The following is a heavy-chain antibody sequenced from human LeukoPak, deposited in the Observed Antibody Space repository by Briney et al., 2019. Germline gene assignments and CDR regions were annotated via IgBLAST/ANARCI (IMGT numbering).Heavy chain of an antibody. CDR3: ASLGYCSGGSCSPRFYYYMDV. J-gene: IGHJ6*03. CDR1: GYSFTSYW. V-gene: IGHV5-51*01. D-gene: IGHD2-15*01. Sequence: GESLKISCKGSGYSFTSYWIGWVRQMPGKGLEWMGIIYPGDSDTRYSPSFQGQVTISADKSISTAYLQWSSLKASDTAMYYCASLGYCSGGSCSPRFYYYMDVWGKGTTVTVSS. CDR2: IYPGDSDT.